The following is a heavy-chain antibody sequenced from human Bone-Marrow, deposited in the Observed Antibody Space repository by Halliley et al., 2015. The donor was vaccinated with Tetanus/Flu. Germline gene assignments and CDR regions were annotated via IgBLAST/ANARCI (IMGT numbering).Heavy chain of an antibody. CDR3: SRRMDHYDTP. V-gene: IGHV3-73*01. Sequence: SLRLSCAASGFVLSGSAIHWVRQASGKGLEWVGRIRSKANNYATLYAASVEGRFTISRDDSKNTAYLQMNRLKTEDTAIYYCSRRMDHYDTPWGQGTLVTVSS. CDR1: GFVLSGSA. J-gene: IGHJ5*02. CDR2: IRSKANNYAT. D-gene: IGHD3-22*01.